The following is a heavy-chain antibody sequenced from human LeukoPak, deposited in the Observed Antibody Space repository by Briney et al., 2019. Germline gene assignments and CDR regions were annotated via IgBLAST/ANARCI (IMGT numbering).Heavy chain of an antibody. J-gene: IGHJ4*02. D-gene: IGHD1-1*01. CDR2: IRHDGSYK. V-gene: IGHV3-30*02. Sequence: GGSLRLSCVVSGFAFTSYGVHWVRQAPGKGLEWVAFIRHDGSYKDYADSVKDRFTISRDNSKNTLYLQMNSLTTEDTAVYYCAKSPWNGKFRAYFDYWGQGTLVTVSS. CDR3: AKSPWNGKFRAYFDY. CDR1: GFAFTSYG.